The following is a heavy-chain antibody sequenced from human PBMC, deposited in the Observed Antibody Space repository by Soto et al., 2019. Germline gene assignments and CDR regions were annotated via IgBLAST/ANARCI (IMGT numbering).Heavy chain of an antibody. Sequence: QLQLQESGPGLVKPSETLSLTCTVSGGSISSSSYYWGWIRQPPGKGLEWIGSIYYSGSTYYNPSLKSRVTIPVDTSKNQFSLKLSSVTAADTAVYYCSRLYSGSSNPKIDYWGQGTLVTVSS. CDR2: IYYSGST. J-gene: IGHJ4*02. CDR1: GGSISSSSYY. V-gene: IGHV4-39*01. D-gene: IGHD1-26*01. CDR3: SRLYSGSSNPKIDY.